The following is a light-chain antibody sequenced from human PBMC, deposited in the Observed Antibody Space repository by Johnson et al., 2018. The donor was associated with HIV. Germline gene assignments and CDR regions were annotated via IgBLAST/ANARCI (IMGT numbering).Light chain of an antibody. CDR3: GTWDSSLTAYV. CDR2: ESN. Sequence: QAVLTQPPSVSAAPGQKVTISCSGSSSNIGNNFVSWYQQVPGTAPKLLIYESNKRPSGIPDRFSGSKSDTSATLAITGLQTGDAADYYCGTWDSSLTAYVFGTVTKVTV. CDR1: SSNIGNNF. J-gene: IGLJ1*01. V-gene: IGLV1-51*02.